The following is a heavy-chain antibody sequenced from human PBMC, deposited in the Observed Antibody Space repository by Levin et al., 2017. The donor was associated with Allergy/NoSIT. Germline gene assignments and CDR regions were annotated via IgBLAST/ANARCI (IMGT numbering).Heavy chain of an antibody. D-gene: IGHD2-21*02. J-gene: IGHJ4*02. Sequence: PGGSLRLSCAASGFTFSGSVIYWVRQASGKGLEWVGRIRTKANSYATECAASVNGRFTISRDDSKNTAFLQMDSLKAEDTAVYYCTSPKRINCGGDCRDYWGQGTLVTVSS. CDR1: GFTFSGSV. CDR2: IRTKANSYAT. V-gene: IGHV3-73*01. CDR3: TSPKRINCGGDCRDY.